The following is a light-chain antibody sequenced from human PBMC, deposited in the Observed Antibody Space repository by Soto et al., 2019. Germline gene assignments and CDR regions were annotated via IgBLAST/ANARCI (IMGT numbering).Light chain of an antibody. CDR1: QSISSW. V-gene: IGKV1-5*01. CDR2: DAS. J-gene: IGKJ2*01. Sequence: DIQMTQSPSTLSASVGDRVTITCRASQSISSWLAWYQQKPGKAPKLLIYDASSLESGVPSRFSGSGSGTEFTLTISSLQPDDFATYYCQQYTGGYTFGQGTKLEIK. CDR3: QQYTGGYT.